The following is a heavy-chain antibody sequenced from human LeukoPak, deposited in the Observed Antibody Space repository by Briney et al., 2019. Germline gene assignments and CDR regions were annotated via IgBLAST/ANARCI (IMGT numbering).Heavy chain of an antibody. CDR1: GFTFSSYS. V-gene: IGHV3-48*04. D-gene: IGHD3-22*01. CDR2: IRSSSSTI. Sequence: PGGSLRLSCAASGFTFSSYSMNWVRQAPGKGLEWVSYIRSSSSTIYYADSVKGRFTISRDNAKNSLYLQMNSLRAEDTAVYYCAGLAPLTYYYDSSGSNDYWGQGTLVTVSS. J-gene: IGHJ4*02. CDR3: AGLAPLTYYYDSSGSNDY.